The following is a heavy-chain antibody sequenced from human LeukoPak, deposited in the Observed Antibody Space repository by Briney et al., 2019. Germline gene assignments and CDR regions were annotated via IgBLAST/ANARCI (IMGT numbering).Heavy chain of an antibody. J-gene: IGHJ3*02. CDR1: GFTFNNAW. D-gene: IGHD5-18*01. CDR3: ATRGYSYGSGPTHDAFDI. V-gene: IGHV3-15*01. CDR2: IKSRTDGETI. Sequence: GGSLRLSCTASGFTFNNAWMSWVRQAPGKGLEWVGRIKSRTDGETIDYAAPVKGRFTISRDDLKNTLYLQMNSLKTEDTAVYLCATRGYSYGSGPTHDAFDIWGQGTMVTVSS.